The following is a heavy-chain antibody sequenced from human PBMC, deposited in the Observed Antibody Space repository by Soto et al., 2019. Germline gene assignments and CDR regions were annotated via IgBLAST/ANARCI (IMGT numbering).Heavy chain of an antibody. Sequence: EAQLVESGGGLVKPGGSLRLSCAASGLTFSNSYMRWVRQTPGKRLEWVGRIKRKSDGETTDYAVDVKGRLSISRDDAQNMLYLQMNSLQTEDTAMYYCGTGSDFDMWGQGTMVTVSS. D-gene: IGHD7-27*01. J-gene: IGHJ3*02. CDR1: GLTFSNSY. CDR3: GTGSDFDM. V-gene: IGHV3-15*01. CDR2: IKRKSDGETT.